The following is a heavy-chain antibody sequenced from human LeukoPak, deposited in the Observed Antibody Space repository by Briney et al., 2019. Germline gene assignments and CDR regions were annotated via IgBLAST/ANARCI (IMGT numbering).Heavy chain of an antibody. Sequence: ASVKVSCKASGYTFTSYGISWVRQAPGQGLEWMGWISAYNGNTNYAQKLQGRVTMTTDTSTSTACMELRSLRSDDTAVYYCARVGDYPKRWFDPWGQGTLVTVSS. D-gene: IGHD4-11*01. CDR1: GYTFTSYG. CDR3: ARVGDYPKRWFDP. CDR2: ISAYNGNT. V-gene: IGHV1-18*01. J-gene: IGHJ5*02.